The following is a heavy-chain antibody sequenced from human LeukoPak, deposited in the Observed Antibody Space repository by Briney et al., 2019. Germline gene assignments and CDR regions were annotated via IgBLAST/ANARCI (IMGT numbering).Heavy chain of an antibody. D-gene: IGHD6-13*01. CDR1: GGSISSGGYY. CDR2: IYYSGST. J-gene: IGHJ4*02. CDR3: ARAVYSSSWNYYFDY. V-gene: IGHV4-31*03. Sequence: SQTLSLTCTVSGGSISSGGYYWSWIRQHPGKGLEWIGYIYYSGSTYYNPSLKSRVTISVDTSKNQFSLKLSSVTAADTAVYYCARAVYSSSWNYYFDYWGQGTLVTVSS.